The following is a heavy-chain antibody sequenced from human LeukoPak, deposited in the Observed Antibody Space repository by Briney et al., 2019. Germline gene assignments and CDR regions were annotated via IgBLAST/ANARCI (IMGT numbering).Heavy chain of an antibody. D-gene: IGHD1-26*01. J-gene: IGHJ4*02. V-gene: IGHV4-34*01. CDR1: GGSFSGYD. CDR2: INHSGST. CDR3: ARGDAYSGSFDF. Sequence: PSETLSLTCAVYGGSFSGYDCSWIRQPPGKGLEWIGEINHSGSTNYNPSLKSRVTISVDTSKNQFSLKLSSVTAADTAVYYCARGDAYSGSFDFWGQGTLVTVSS.